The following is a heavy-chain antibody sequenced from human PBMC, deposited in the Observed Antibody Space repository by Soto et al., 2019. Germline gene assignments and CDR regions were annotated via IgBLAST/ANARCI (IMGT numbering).Heavy chain of an antibody. V-gene: IGHV4-59*12. Sequence: PSETLSLTCTVSGGSISSYYWSWIRQPPGKGLELIGYIYHSGSTNYNPSLKSRVTISVDRSKNQFSLKLSSVTAADTAVYYCARSQTTVTSYDYWGQGTLVTVSS. J-gene: IGHJ4*02. CDR3: ARSQTTVTSYDY. CDR1: GGSISSYY. D-gene: IGHD4-17*01. CDR2: IYHSGST.